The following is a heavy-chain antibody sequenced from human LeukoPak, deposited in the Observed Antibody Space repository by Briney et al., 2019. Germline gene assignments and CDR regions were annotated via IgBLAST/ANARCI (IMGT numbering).Heavy chain of an antibody. CDR2: IGTAGDT. CDR3: ARGVAAAGTGAFDI. CDR1: GFTFSSYD. V-gene: IGHV3-13*01. Sequence: PGGSLRLSCAASGFTFSSYDMHWVRHATGKGLEWVSAIGTAGDTYYPGSVKGRFTISRENAKNSLYLQMNSLRAGDTAVYYCARGVAAAGTGAFDIWGQGTMVTVSS. D-gene: IGHD6-13*01. J-gene: IGHJ3*02.